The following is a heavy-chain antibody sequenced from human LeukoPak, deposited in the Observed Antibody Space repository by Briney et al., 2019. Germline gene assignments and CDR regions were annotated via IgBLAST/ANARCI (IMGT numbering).Heavy chain of an antibody. CDR3: VKECLVIINYYFDY. V-gene: IGHV3-64D*06. CDR2: ISSTGGST. J-gene: IGHJ4*02. CDR1: GFTFSNYA. Sequence: GGSLRLSCSASGFTFSNYAMHWVRQPPGKGLEYVSVISSTGGSTYYADSVKGRFTVSRDNSKNTLYLQMSSLRAEDTAVYYCVKECLVIINYYFDYWGQGTLVTVSS. D-gene: IGHD3-22*01.